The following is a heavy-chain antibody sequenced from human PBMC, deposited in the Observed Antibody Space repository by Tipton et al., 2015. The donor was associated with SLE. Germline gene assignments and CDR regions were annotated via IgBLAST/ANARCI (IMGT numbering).Heavy chain of an antibody. CDR2: IYYSGST. D-gene: IGHD6-19*01. Sequence: TLSLTCTVSGGSISSSSDYWGWIRQPPGKGLEWIGNIYYSGSTNYNPSLKSRVTISVDTSKNQFSLKLSSVTAADTAVYYCARHHGSGWLYGLDVWGQGTTVTVSS. V-gene: IGHV4-39*07. CDR3: ARHHGSGWLYGLDV. CDR1: GGSISSSSDY. J-gene: IGHJ6*02.